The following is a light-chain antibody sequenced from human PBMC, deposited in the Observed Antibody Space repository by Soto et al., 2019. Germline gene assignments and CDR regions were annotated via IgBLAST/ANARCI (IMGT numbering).Light chain of an antibody. Sequence: IHMTQSPPSLSASVGEIVTISCRASQTINNYLNWYQQKPGKAPEVLIYAASSLQSGVPSRFRGSGSGTDFTLTISSVQPEDFATYYCQQSYSTPLSFGGGTKVDIK. CDR2: AAS. CDR3: QQSYSTPLS. V-gene: IGKV1-39*01. CDR1: QTINNY. J-gene: IGKJ4*02.